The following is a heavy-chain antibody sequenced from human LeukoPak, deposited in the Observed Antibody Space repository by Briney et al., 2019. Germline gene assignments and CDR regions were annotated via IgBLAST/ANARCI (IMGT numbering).Heavy chain of an antibody. V-gene: IGHV3-11*03. Sequence: GGSLRLSCAASGFTFSDYYMSWIRQAPGKGLEWLSYISSSGIYANYADSVEGRFTISRDNAKNSLYLQMNNLRAEDTAVYYCARPRASGTTNDAFDIWGQGTMVTVSS. CDR1: GFTFSDYY. CDR3: ARPRASGTTNDAFDI. J-gene: IGHJ3*02. D-gene: IGHD1/OR15-1a*01. CDR2: ISSSGIYA.